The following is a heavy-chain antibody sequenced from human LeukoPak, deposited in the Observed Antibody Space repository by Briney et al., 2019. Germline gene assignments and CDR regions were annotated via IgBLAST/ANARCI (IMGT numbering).Heavy chain of an antibody. D-gene: IGHD5-18*01. V-gene: IGHV3-30*03. CDR3: ATDTAPDY. Sequence: GGSLRLSCAVSGFTFSSYDMHWVRQAPGKGLEWVAVISYDGSNTYYADSVKGRFTIYRDNSKNTLYLQKNSLSTEDTAVYYCATDTAPDYWGQGTLVTASS. CDR2: ISYDGSNT. J-gene: IGHJ4*02. CDR1: GFTFSSYD.